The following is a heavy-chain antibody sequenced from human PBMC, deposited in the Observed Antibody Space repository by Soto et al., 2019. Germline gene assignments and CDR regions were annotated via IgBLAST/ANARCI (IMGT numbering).Heavy chain of an antibody. CDR1: GYSFTSYW. CDR2: IYPGDSDT. V-gene: IGHV5-51*01. Sequence: GESLKISCKGSGYSFTSYWIGWVRQMPGKGLEWMGIIYPGDSDTRYSPSFQGQVTISADKSISTAYLQWSSLKASDTAMYYCARWLREGGIAARPSEFDYWGQGTLVTVSS. CDR3: ARWLREGGIAARPSEFDY. J-gene: IGHJ4*02. D-gene: IGHD6-6*01.